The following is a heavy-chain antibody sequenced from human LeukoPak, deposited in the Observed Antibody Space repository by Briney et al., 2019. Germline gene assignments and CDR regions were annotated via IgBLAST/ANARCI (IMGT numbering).Heavy chain of an antibody. Sequence: SGGSLRLSCAASGFTFSSYGMHWVRQAPGKGLEWVAVISYDGSNKYYADSVKGRFTISRDNSKNTLYLQMNSLRAEDTAVYYCAKDRYGPPNWGEGSLVSV. D-gene: IGHD3-9*01. J-gene: IGHJ4*02. CDR3: AKDRYGPPN. CDR1: GFTFSSYG. CDR2: ISYDGSNK. V-gene: IGHV3-30*18.